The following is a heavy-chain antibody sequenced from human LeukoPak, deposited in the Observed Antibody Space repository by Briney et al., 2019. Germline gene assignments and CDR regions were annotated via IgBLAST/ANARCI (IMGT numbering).Heavy chain of an antibody. CDR2: ISYDGSNK. V-gene: IGHV3-30*18. CDR3: AKGLSGTTLDFDY. D-gene: IGHD1-7*01. Sequence: GRSLRLSCAASGFTFSSYGMHWVRQAPGQGLEWVAVISYDGSNKHYADSVKGRFTISRDNSKNTLYLQMNSLRAEDTAVYYCAKGLSGTTLDFDYWGQGTLVTVSS. J-gene: IGHJ4*02. CDR1: GFTFSSYG.